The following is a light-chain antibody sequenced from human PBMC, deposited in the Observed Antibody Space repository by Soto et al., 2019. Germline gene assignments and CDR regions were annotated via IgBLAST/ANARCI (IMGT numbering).Light chain of an antibody. CDR2: GAS. J-gene: IGKJ1*01. Sequence: DVELTQSPSSLSASXXDIVXITCRASQSISSYLNWYQQKGGKAPKXXIHGASSLQSGVPLRFSGSGSGTDFTLTISSLQPEDFATYYCQQSYSTLLTFGQGTKVDIK. CDR3: QQSYSTLLT. V-gene: IGKV1-39*01. CDR1: QSISSY.